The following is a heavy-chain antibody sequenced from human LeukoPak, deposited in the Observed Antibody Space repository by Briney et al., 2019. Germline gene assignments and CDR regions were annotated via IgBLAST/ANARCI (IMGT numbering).Heavy chain of an antibody. J-gene: IGHJ4*02. CDR3: ATNYLGYYDSSGFVCDY. V-gene: IGHV3-23*01. CDR2: ISGSGGST. D-gene: IGHD3-22*01. CDR1: GFTFSDDY. Sequence: GGSLRLSCAVSGFTFSDDYMSWIRQAPGKGLEWVSAISGSGGSTYYADSVKGRFTISRDNSKNTLYLQMNSLRAEDTAVYYCATNYLGYYDSSGFVCDYWGQGTLVTVSS.